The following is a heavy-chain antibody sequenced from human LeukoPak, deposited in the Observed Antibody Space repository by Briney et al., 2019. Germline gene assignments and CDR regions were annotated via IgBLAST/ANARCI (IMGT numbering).Heavy chain of an antibody. J-gene: IGHJ6*02. CDR2: INTNTGNP. CDR1: GYTFTSYS. D-gene: IGHD2-15*01. Sequence: ASVKVSCKASGYTFTSYSMNWVRQAPGRGLEWMGWINTNTGNPTYAQGFTGRFVFSLDTSVSTAYLQISSLKAEDTAVYYCASYCSGGSCLNTYYYYGMDVWGQGTTLTVSS. V-gene: IGHV7-4-1*02. CDR3: ASYCSGGSCLNTYYYYGMDV.